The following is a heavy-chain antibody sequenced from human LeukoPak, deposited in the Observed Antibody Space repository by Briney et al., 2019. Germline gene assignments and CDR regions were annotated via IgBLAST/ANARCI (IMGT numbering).Heavy chain of an antibody. J-gene: IGHJ4*02. CDR1: GGSISSYY. CDR2: IYYSGST. CDR3: ATGDSSGWGGY. Sequence: PSETLSLACTVSGGSISSYYWSWIRQTPGKGLEFIGYIYYSGSTNYHPSLKSRVTISVDTSKNQFSLRLSSVTAADTAVYYCATGDSSGWGGYWGQGTVVTVSS. D-gene: IGHD6-19*01. V-gene: IGHV4-59*08.